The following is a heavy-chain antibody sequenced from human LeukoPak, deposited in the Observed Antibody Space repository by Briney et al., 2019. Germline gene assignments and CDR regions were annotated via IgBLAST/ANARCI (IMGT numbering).Heavy chain of an antibody. Sequence: GGSLRLSCAASGFTFSGSAMHWVRQASGKGLEWVGRIRSKANSYATAYAASVKGRFTISRDDSKNTAYLQMNSLRAEDTAVYYCARDPYNGNYGDYYYYYMDVWGKGATVTISS. V-gene: IGHV3-73*01. J-gene: IGHJ6*03. D-gene: IGHD1-26*01. CDR2: IRSKANSYAT. CDR1: GFTFSGSA. CDR3: ARDPYNGNYGDYYYYYMDV.